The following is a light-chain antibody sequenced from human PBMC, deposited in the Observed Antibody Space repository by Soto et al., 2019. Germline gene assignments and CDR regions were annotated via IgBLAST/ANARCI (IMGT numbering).Light chain of an antibody. J-gene: IGKJ1*01. CDR2: AAS. CDR1: QGISNY. V-gene: IGKV1-17*01. Sequence: DIQMTQSPSSLSASVGDRVTITCRASQGISNYLAWYQQKPGKVPQLLIYAASTLQSGVPSRFSVSGSGTEFTLTISSLQPEDFATYYCLQHKSYPWTFGQGTKVDI. CDR3: LQHKSYPWT.